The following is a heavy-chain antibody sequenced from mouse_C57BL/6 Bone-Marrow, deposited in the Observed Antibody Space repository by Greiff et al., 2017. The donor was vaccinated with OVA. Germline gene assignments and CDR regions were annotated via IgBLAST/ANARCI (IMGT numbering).Heavy chain of an antibody. CDR2: ISYDGSN. V-gene: IGHV3-6*01. CDR1: GYSITSGYY. CDR3: ARDPTVVAGDWYFDV. J-gene: IGHJ1*03. Sequence: EVQLQESGPGLVKPSQSLSLTCSVTGYSITSGYYWNWIRQFPGNKLEWMGYISYDGSNNYNPSLKNRISITRDTSKHQFFLKLNSVTTEDTATYYCARDPTVVAGDWYFDVWGTGTTVTVSS. D-gene: IGHD1-1*01.